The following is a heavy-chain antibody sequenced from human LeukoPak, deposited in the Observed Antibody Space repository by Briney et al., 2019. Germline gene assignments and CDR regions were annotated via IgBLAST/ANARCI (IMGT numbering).Heavy chain of an antibody. J-gene: IGHJ5*02. CDR3: ARATGINWFDP. CDR1: GGSFSGYY. CDR2: INHSGST. Sequence: PSETLSLTCAVYGGSFSGYYWSWIRQPPGKGLEWIGEINHSGSTNYNPSLKSRVTISVDRSKNQFSLKLSSVTAADTAVYYCARATGINWFDPWGQGTLVTVSS. D-gene: IGHD1-1*01. V-gene: IGHV4-34*01.